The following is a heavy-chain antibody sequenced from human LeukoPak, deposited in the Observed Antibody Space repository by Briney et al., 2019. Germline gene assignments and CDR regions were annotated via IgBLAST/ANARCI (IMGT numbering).Heavy chain of an antibody. CDR1: GGTFSSYA. V-gene: IGHV1-69*05. CDR3: ARGGVPAAILNDYYYYYMDV. J-gene: IGHJ6*03. Sequence: GASVKVSCKASGGTFSSYAISWVRQAPGQGLEWVGGIIPIFGTANYAQKFQGRVTITTDESTSTAYMELSSLRSEDTAVYYCARGGVPAAILNDYYYYYMDVWGKGTTVTVSS. D-gene: IGHD2-2*02. CDR2: IIPIFGTA.